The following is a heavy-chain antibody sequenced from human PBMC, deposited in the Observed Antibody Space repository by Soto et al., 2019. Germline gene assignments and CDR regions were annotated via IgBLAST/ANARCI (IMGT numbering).Heavy chain of an antibody. V-gene: IGHV3-23*01. D-gene: IGHD5-18*01. CDR3: AKVSVYTYGSFDY. J-gene: IGHJ4*02. CDR1: GFNFDNYA. CDR2: ICGSGGST. Sequence: VQLLESGGGLVQPGGSLRLSCAASGFNFDNYAMTWVRQAPGKGLEWVSVICGSGGSTYYADPVKSRFTISRDNSKNTLFLQMSYLRAGDTAIYYCAKVSVYTYGSFDYWGQGNLVTVS.